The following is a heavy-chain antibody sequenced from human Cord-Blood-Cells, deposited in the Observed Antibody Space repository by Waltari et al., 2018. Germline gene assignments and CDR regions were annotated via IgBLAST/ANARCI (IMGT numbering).Heavy chain of an antibody. CDR3: ARTVYSGSSFDY. CDR1: GGSFRGYY. CDR2: INHSGST. V-gene: IGHV4-34*01. J-gene: IGHJ4*02. Sequence: QVQLQQWGAGLLKPSATLSLTCAVYGGSFRGYYWSWFRQPPGKGLEWLGEINHSGSTNYNPSLKSRVTISVDTSKNQFSLKLSSVTAADTAVYYCARTVYSGSSFDYWGQGTLVTVSS. D-gene: IGHD1-26*01.